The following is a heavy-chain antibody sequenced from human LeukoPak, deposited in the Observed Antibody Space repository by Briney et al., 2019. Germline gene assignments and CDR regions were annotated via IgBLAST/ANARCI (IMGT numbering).Heavy chain of an antibody. Sequence: PSETLSLTCTVSGGSIGSSSYYWGWIRQPPGKGLEWIGSIYYSGSTYYNPSLKSRVTISVDTSKNQFSLKLSSVTAADTAVYYCARTGGWLRPLDYWGQGTLVTVSS. CDR3: ARTGGWLRPLDY. D-gene: IGHD5-12*01. CDR2: IYYSGST. V-gene: IGHV4-39*01. CDR1: GGSIGSSSYY. J-gene: IGHJ4*02.